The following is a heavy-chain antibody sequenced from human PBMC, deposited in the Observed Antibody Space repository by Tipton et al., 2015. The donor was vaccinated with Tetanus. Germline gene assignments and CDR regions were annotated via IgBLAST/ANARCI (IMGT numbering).Heavy chain of an antibody. CDR3: ARSADDGGVCYPCDYFDY. Sequence: SLRLSCAASGFTFSSYWMSWVRQAPGKGLEWVANIKQDGSEKYYVDSVKGRFTISRDNAKNSLYLQMNSLRAEDTAVYYCARSADDGGVCYPCDYFDYWGQGTLVTVSS. D-gene: IGHD2-8*02. CDR1: GFTFSSYW. CDR2: IKQDGSEK. J-gene: IGHJ4*02. V-gene: IGHV3-7*05.